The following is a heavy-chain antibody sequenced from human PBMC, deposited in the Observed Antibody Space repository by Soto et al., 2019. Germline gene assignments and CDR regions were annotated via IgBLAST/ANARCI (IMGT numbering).Heavy chain of an antibody. V-gene: IGHV1-3*01. J-gene: IGHJ4*02. D-gene: IGHD4-17*01. CDR2: INAGKGNT. Sequence: QVQLVQSGAEVKKPGASVKVSCKASGYTFTNYTIHWVRQAPGQRLEWMGRINAGKGNTKYSQKFQGRVTLTRDTSANTAYMSLSSLRSEDTAVYFCARVDGDYAHFDYWGQGTLVTVSS. CDR1: GYTFTNYT. CDR3: ARVDGDYAHFDY.